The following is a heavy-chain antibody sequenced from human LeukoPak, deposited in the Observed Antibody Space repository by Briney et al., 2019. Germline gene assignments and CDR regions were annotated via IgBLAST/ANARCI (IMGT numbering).Heavy chain of an antibody. D-gene: IGHD6-6*01. CDR2: IIPIFGTA. CDR3: ARDKVEYSSSSGYYYYMDV. Sequence: GSSAKVSCKASGGTFSSYAISWVRQAPGQGLEWMGGIIPIFGTANYAQKFQGRVTITTDESTSTAYMELSSLRSEDTAVYYCARDKVEYSSSSGYYYYMDVWGKGTTVTVSS. V-gene: IGHV1-69*05. J-gene: IGHJ6*03. CDR1: GGTFSSYA.